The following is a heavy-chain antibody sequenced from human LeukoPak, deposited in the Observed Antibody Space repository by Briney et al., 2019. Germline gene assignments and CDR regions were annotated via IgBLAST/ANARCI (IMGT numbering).Heavy chain of an antibody. Sequence: AGGSLRLSCVASGFTFRVYALSWVRQAPGKGLEWVSAISGSGTRTHYADSVAGRFTISRDNSKNTLYLQMSSLRAEDTAVYYCAKLLNDYGDYVFDSWGQGTLVTVSS. D-gene: IGHD4-17*01. CDR2: ISGSGTRT. V-gene: IGHV3-23*01. CDR3: AKLLNDYGDYVFDS. CDR1: GFTFRVYA. J-gene: IGHJ5*01.